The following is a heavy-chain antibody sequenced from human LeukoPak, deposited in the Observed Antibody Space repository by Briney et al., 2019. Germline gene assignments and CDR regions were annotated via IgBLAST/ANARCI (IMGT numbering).Heavy chain of an antibody. J-gene: IGHJ4*02. D-gene: IGHD1-26*01. CDR1: GYTFTSYY. Sequence: ASVKVSCKASGYTFTSYYIHWVRQAPGQGLEWMGIINPSGGSTGYAQKFQGRVTMTRDTSISTAYMELSRLRSDDTAVYYCARVRRTALGEPFDYWGQGTLVTVSS. CDR2: INPSGGST. CDR3: ARVRRTALGEPFDY. V-gene: IGHV1-46*01.